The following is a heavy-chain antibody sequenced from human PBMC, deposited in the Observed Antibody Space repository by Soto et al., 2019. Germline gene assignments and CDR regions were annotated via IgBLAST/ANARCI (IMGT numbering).Heavy chain of an antibody. CDR2: INHSGST. CDR3: ARARVLRYSSSWYLDY. CDR1: GGSFSGYY. V-gene: IGHV4-34*01. Sequence: QVQLQQWGAGLLKPSETLSLTCAVYGGSFSGYYWSWIRQPPGKGLEWIGEINHSGSTNYNPSLKSRVTISVDTSKNQFSLKLSSVTAADTAVYYCARARVLRYSSSWYLDYWGLGTLVTVSS. J-gene: IGHJ4*02. D-gene: IGHD6-13*01.